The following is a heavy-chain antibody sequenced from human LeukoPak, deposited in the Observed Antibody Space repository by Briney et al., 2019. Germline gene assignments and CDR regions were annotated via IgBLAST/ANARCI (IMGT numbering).Heavy chain of an antibody. CDR1: GGSISSGSYY. J-gene: IGHJ4*02. V-gene: IGHV4-39*01. Sequence: SETLSLTCTVSGGSISSGSYYWGWIRQSPGKGLEWIGSIYYSGSTYYNPSLKSRVTISVDTSKNQFSLKLSSVTAADTAVYYCATLTGYSSSCYVDYWGQGTLVTVSS. D-gene: IGHD6-13*01. CDR2: IYYSGST. CDR3: ATLTGYSSSCYVDY.